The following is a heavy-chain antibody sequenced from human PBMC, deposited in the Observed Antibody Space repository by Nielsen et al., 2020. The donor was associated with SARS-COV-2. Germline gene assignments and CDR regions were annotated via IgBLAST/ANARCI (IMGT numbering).Heavy chain of an antibody. CDR3: ARAGRVAGTFDY. CDR1: GFTFSSYS. J-gene: IGHJ4*02. V-gene: IGHV3-21*01. D-gene: IGHD6-19*01. Sequence: GESLKIYCAASGFTFSSYSMNWVRQAPGKGLEWVSSISSSSCYIYYADSVKGRFTISSDNAKNSLYLQMNSLRAEDTAVYYCARAGRVAGTFDYWGKGTLVTVSS. CDR2: ISSSSCYI.